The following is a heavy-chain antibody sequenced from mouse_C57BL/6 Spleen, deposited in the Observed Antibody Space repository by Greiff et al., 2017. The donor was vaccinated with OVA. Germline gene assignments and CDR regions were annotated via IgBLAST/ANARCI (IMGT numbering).Heavy chain of an antibody. CDR3: TRDSLSLLRGAMDY. Sequence: EVKLVESGEGLVKPGGSLKLSCAASGFTFSSYAMSWVRQTPEKRLEWVAYISSGGDYIYYADTVKGRFTISRDNARNTLYLQMSSLKSEDTAMYYCTRDSLSLLRGAMDYWGQGTSVTVSS. D-gene: IGHD1-2*01. CDR2: ISSGGDYI. J-gene: IGHJ4*01. CDR1: GFTFSSYA. V-gene: IGHV5-9-1*02.